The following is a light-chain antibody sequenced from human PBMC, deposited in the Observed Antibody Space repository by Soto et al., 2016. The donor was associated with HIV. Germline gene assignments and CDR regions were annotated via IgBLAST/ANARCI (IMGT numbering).Light chain of an antibody. CDR1: QGISSW. J-gene: IGKJ2*01. V-gene: IGKV1-5*03. CDR2: KAS. Sequence: DIQMTQSPSTLSASIGDRVTITCRASQGISSWLAWYQRKPGKAPKLLIYKASSLESGVPSRFSGSGSGTEFTLTISSLQPDDFATYYCQQYSSYPYTFGQGTKLEIK. CDR3: QQYSSYPYT.